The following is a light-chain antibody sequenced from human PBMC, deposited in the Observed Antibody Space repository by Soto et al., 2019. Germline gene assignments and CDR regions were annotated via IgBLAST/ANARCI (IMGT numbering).Light chain of an antibody. Sequence: EVVLTQSPATLSSSPGERATLSCRASQSVSSYLAWYQQRPGQAPRLLIYDASKRATGIPAKFSGSGSGTDFTLTISTLEPEDFAVYYCQQRSNWPPTFGGGTKVEIK. J-gene: IGKJ4*01. CDR1: QSVSSY. CDR2: DAS. V-gene: IGKV3-11*01. CDR3: QQRSNWPPT.